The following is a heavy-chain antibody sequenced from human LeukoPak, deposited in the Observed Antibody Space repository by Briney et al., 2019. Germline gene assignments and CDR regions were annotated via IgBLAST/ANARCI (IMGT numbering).Heavy chain of an antibody. Sequence: SETLSLTCAVYGGSFSGYYWSWIRQPPGKGLEWIGEINHSGSTNYNPSLKSRVTISVDTSKNQFSLKLSSVTAADTAVYYCASSITMIVVVIKVDYWGQGTLVTVSS. CDR2: INHSGST. J-gene: IGHJ4*02. V-gene: IGHV4-34*01. D-gene: IGHD3-22*01. CDR1: GGSFSGYY. CDR3: ASSITMIVVVIKVDY.